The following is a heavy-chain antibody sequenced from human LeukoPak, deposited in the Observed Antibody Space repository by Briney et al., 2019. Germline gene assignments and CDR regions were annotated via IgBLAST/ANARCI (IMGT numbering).Heavy chain of an antibody. Sequence: PGGSLRFSCAASGFTFSSYEMNWVRQAPGKGLEWVSYISSSGSTIYYADSVKGRFTISRDNAKNSLYLQMNSLRAEDTAVYYCARVQAAAESLLGLDYWGQGTLVTVSS. J-gene: IGHJ4*02. CDR3: ARVQAAAESLLGLDY. V-gene: IGHV3-48*03. D-gene: IGHD6-13*01. CDR2: ISSSGSTI. CDR1: GFTFSSYE.